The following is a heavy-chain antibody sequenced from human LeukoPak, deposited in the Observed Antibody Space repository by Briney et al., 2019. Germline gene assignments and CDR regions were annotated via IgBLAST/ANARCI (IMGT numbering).Heavy chain of an antibody. J-gene: IGHJ4*02. D-gene: IGHD6-13*01. Sequence: ASVKVSCKASGYTFTSYGISWVRQAPGQGLEWMGWISAYNGNTNYAQKFQGRVTITADKSTSTAYMELSSLRSEDTAVYYCASGRYSSSYYDYWGQGTLVTVSS. CDR1: GYTFTSYG. CDR3: ASGRYSSSYYDY. CDR2: ISAYNGNT. V-gene: IGHV1-18*01.